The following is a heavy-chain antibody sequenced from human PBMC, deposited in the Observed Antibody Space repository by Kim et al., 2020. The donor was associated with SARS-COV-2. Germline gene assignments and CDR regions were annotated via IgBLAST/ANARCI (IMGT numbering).Heavy chain of an antibody. Sequence: SETLSITCNVSGGSISGSPYYWGWIRQSPGKGLEWIGNIYYSGITYDNPSLKSRVTISVDTSKNQFSLRLRSVTAADTAVYFCVRDGPPSQHVIDYWGQG. J-gene: IGHJ4*02. D-gene: IGHD6-6*01. V-gene: IGHV4-39*07. CDR1: GGSISGSPYY. CDR3: VRDGPPSQHVIDY. CDR2: IYYSGIT.